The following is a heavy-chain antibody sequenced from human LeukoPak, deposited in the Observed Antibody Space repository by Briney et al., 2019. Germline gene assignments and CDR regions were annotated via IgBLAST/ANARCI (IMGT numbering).Heavy chain of an antibody. D-gene: IGHD3-10*01. Sequence: PGGSLRLSCAASGFTFSSYSMNWVRQAPGKGLEWVSSISSSSYIYYADSVKGRFTISRDNAKNSLYLQMNSLRAEDTAVYYCARLYHHYYYYMDVWGKGTTVTISS. CDR2: ISSSSYI. CDR3: ARLYHHYYYYMDV. CDR1: GFTFSSYS. J-gene: IGHJ6*03. V-gene: IGHV3-21*01.